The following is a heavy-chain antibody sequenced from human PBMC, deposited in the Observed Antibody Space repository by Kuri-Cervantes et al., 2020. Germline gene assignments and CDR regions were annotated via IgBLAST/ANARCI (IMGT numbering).Heavy chain of an antibody. V-gene: IGHV3-9*01. CDR1: GFTFDDYA. Sequence: GGSLRLSCAASGFTFDDYAMHWVRQAPGKGLEWVSGISWNSGSIGYADSVKGRFTISRDNAKNSLYLQMNSLRAEDTAVYYCARDGAYYDFWSGYHNNWFDPWGQGTLVTVSS. CDR2: ISWNSGSI. J-gene: IGHJ5*02. CDR3: ARDGAYYDFWSGYHNNWFDP. D-gene: IGHD3-3*01.